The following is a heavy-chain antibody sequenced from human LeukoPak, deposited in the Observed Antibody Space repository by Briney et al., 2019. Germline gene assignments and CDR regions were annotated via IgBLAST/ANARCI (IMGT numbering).Heavy chain of an antibody. CDR2: IYHSGST. Sequence: PSETLSLTCTVSGYSTSSGYYWGWIRQPPGKGLEWIGSIYHSGSTNYNPSLKSRVTISVDKSKNQFSLKLSSVTAADTAVYYCARDLPLGSSGYQSRDAFDIWGQGTMVTVSS. CDR3: ARDLPLGSSGYQSRDAFDI. CDR1: GYSTSSGYY. V-gene: IGHV4-38-2*02. D-gene: IGHD3-22*01. J-gene: IGHJ3*02.